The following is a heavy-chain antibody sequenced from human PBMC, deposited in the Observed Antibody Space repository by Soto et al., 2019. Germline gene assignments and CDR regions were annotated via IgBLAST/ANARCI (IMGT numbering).Heavy chain of an antibody. V-gene: IGHV1-69*01. D-gene: IGHD3-3*02. J-gene: IGHJ5*02. CDR3: ARELFTRILGVVKSGANNWFDP. Sequence: QVQLVQSGAEVKKPGSSVKVSCKASGGTFSSYAISWVRQAPGQGLEWMGGIIPIFGTANYAQKFQGRVTSTADESTSTAYMELSSLRSEDTAVYYCARELFTRILGVVKSGANNWFDPWGQGTLVTVSS. CDR2: IIPIFGTA. CDR1: GGTFSSYA.